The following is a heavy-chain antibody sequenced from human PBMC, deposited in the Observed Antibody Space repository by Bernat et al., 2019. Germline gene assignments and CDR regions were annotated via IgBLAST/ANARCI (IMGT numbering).Heavy chain of an antibody. CDR3: AREGFMITFAGVKPFDP. Sequence: QVQLVQSGAEVKKPGASVKVSCKASGYTFTSYTIPWVRQAPGQGLEWIGWINAGNGNTKYSQRFQGRVTITRDISASAAYMELSSLRSEDTAVYYCAREGFMITFAGVKPFDPWGQGTLVTVSS. CDR1: GYTFTSYT. J-gene: IGHJ5*02. D-gene: IGHD3-16*01. V-gene: IGHV1-3*01. CDR2: INAGNGNT.